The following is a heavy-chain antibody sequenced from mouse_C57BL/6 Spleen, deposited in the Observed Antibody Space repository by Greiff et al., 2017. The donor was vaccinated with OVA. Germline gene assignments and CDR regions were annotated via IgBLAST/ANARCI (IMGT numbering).Heavy chain of an antibody. D-gene: IGHD3-2*02. V-gene: IGHV5-9-1*02. CDR1: GFTFSSYA. CDR3: TRVTAQAFAY. CDR2: ISSGGDYI. Sequence: EVHLVESGEGLVKPGGSLKLSCAASGFTFSSYAMSWVRQTPEKRLEWVAYISSGGDYIYYADTVKGRFTISRDNARNTLYLQMSSLKSEDTAMYYCTRVTAQAFAYWGQGTLVTVSA. J-gene: IGHJ3*01.